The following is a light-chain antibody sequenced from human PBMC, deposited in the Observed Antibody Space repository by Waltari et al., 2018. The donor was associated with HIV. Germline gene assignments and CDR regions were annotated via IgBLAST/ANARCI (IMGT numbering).Light chain of an antibody. CDR1: SGSIASNY. V-gene: IGLV6-57*04. J-gene: IGLJ2*01. Sequence: NFMLTQPHSVSESPGKTVTISCTRSSGSIASNYVQWYRQRPGSAPTTGIHAYNQRPSGGPDLFSGSIYSSSNSAPLTISGLKTEDEADYYCQSYDTSNPVVFGGGTKLTVL. CDR2: AYN. CDR3: QSYDTSNPVV.